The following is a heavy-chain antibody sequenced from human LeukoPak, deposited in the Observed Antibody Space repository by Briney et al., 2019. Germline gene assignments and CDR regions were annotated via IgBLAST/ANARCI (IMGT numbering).Heavy chain of an antibody. Sequence: LVKVSCKASGGTFSSYAISWVRQAPGQGLEWMGRIIPILGIANYAQKFQGRVTITADKSTSTAYMELSGLRSEDTAVYYCAREHGVSKYYFDYWGQGTLVTVSS. CDR1: GGTFSSYA. CDR3: AREHGVSKYYFDY. D-gene: IGHD3-16*01. CDR2: IIPILGIA. V-gene: IGHV1-69*04. J-gene: IGHJ4*02.